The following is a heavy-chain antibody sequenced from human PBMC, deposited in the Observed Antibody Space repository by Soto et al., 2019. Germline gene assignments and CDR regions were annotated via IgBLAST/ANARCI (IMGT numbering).Heavy chain of an antibody. Sequence: GGSLRLSCAASGFTFSSSAMSWVRQAPGKRLEWVSAISGSGGSPYYADSVKGRFTISRDNYKKTLYLQMNSLRAEDTAVYFCALVYYGSGIYPNDAFNIWGQGKMVTFS. D-gene: IGHD3-10*01. CDR3: ALVYYGSGIYPNDAFNI. J-gene: IGHJ3*02. CDR2: ISGSGGSP. CDR1: GFTFSSSA. V-gene: IGHV3-23*01.